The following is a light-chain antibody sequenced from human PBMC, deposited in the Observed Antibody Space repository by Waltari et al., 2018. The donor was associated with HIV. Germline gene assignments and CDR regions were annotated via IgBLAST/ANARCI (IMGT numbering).Light chain of an antibody. CDR1: AGLVTRGHF. Sequence: VVTQDPSLTVSPGGTVTPTCASRAGLVTRGHFPYWFQQRPGQAPRTLICDSNNRCSWTPARFTGSFLGGKAGLTLTGARPEDDADYFCLLSYDGNVVFGGGTKLTVL. CDR3: LLSYDGNVV. J-gene: IGLJ2*01. V-gene: IGLV7-46*01. CDR2: DSN.